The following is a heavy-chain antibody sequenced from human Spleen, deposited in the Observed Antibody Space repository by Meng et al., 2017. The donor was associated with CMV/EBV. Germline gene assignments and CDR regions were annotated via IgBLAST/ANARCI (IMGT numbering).Heavy chain of an antibody. CDR1: GYTFTSYY. Sequence: VQVSCKASGYTFTSYYIHWVRQAPGQGLEWMGIINPVSGVTTYAQKFQGRVTMARDTSTTTVYMEMSSLRSDDTAVFYCARSESLDHWGQGTLVTVSS. V-gene: IGHV1-46*01. CDR2: INPVSGVT. CDR3: ARSESLDH. J-gene: IGHJ4*02.